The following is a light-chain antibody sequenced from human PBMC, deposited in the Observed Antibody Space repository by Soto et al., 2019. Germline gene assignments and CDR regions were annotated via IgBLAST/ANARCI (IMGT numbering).Light chain of an antibody. J-gene: IGKJ1*01. CDR2: GAS. Sequence: EIALTQSPGTLSLSPGERTTLSCRASQSVSSNSLDWYQQKPGQAPRLLIYGASSRATGIPDRFSGSGSGTDFTLTISRLEPEDFAVYYCQQYETSPQTFGQRTKVDIK. CDR1: QSVSSNS. CDR3: QQYETSPQT. V-gene: IGKV3-20*01.